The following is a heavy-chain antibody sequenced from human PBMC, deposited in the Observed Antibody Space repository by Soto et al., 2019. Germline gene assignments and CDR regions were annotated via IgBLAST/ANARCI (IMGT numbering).Heavy chain of an antibody. CDR1: GFTFGSYS. D-gene: IGHD3-3*01. Sequence: EVQLVESGGGLVQPGGSLRLSCAASGFTFGSYSMNWVRQAPGKGLEWVSYISSSSSTIYYADSVKGRFTISRDNAKNSLYLQMNSLRAEDTAVYYCARGGITIFGVAAYWGQGTLVTVSS. CDR3: ARGGITIFGVAAY. V-gene: IGHV3-48*01. J-gene: IGHJ4*02. CDR2: ISSSSSTI.